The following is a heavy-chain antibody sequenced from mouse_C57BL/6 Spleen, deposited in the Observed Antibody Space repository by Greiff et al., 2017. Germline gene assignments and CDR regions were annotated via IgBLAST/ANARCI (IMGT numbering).Heavy chain of an antibody. J-gene: IGHJ1*03. V-gene: IGHV5-4*01. CDR3: AREGGDYGKGDWYFDV. D-gene: IGHD2-1*01. CDR1: GFTFSSYA. Sequence: EVQLVESGGGLVKPGGSLKLSCAASGFTFSSYAMSWVRQTPEKRLEWVATISDGGSYTYYPDNVKGRFTISRDNAKNNLYLQISHLKSEDTAMYYCAREGGDYGKGDWYFDVWGKGTTVTVSS. CDR2: ISDGGSYT.